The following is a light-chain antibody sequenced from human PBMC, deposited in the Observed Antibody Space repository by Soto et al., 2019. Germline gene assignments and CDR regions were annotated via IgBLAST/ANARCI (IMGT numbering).Light chain of an antibody. V-gene: IGLV2-14*03. Sequence: QSALTQPASVSGSPGQSITISCTGTSSDVGGYNSVSWYQQHPGKAPKLIIYDVSNRPSGVSNRFSGSKSGNTASLTISGLQAEDEADYYCSSYTNSSTVVFGGGTKLTVL. J-gene: IGLJ3*02. CDR3: SSYTNSSTVV. CDR2: DVS. CDR1: SSDVGGYNS.